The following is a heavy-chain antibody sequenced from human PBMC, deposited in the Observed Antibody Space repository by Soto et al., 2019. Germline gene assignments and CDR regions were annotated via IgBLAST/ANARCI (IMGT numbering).Heavy chain of an antibody. CDR1: GFTFSSYS. D-gene: IGHD6-19*01. CDR2: IRSSSSTI. Sequence: EEQLVESGGVLVQPGGSLRLSCAASGFTFSSYSMNWVRQAPGKGLEWVSYIRSSSSTIYYADSVKGRFTISRDNAKNAVYLQMNSLRAEDTAVYYCARQSPHRGWSPDYYYYYMDVWGKGTTVTVSS. J-gene: IGHJ6*03. CDR3: ARQSPHRGWSPDYYYYYMDV. V-gene: IGHV3-48*01.